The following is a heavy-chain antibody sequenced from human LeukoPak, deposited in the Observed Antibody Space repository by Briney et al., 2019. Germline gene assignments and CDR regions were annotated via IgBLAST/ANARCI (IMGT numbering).Heavy chain of an antibody. CDR1: GYTFTYFG. J-gene: IGHJ4*02. D-gene: IGHD7-27*01. CDR2: ISTYNGNA. V-gene: IGHV1-18*01. Sequence: ASVKVSCKTSGYTFTYFGITWVRQAPGQGLEWMGWISTYNGNAKYAQNLQGRVTMTTDTSTTTVYMELSSLRSEDTAVYYCARDKTGGSFDYWGQGTLVTVSS. CDR3: ARDKTGGSFDY.